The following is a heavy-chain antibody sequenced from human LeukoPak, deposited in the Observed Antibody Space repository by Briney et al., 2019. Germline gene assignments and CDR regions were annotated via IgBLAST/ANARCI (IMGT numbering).Heavy chain of an antibody. D-gene: IGHD3-22*01. CDR2: INPSGGST. Sequence: ASVKVSCKASGYTFTSYYMHWVRQAPGRGLEWMGIINPSGGSTSYAQKFQGRVTMNRDTSTSTVYMELSSLRPEDTAVYYCARDQTPTYYYDSRSLDYWGQGTLVTVSS. V-gene: IGHV1-46*01. CDR1: GYTFTSYY. J-gene: IGHJ4*02. CDR3: ARDQTPTYYYDSRSLDY.